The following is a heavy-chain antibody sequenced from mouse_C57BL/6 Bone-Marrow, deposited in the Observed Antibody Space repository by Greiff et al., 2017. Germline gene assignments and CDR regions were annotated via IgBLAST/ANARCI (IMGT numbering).Heavy chain of an antibody. CDR2: IFPGSGNT. J-gene: IGHJ3*01. V-gene: IGHV1-76*01. D-gene: IGHD2-4*01. CDR1: GYTFTDYY. Sequence: QVQLQQSGAELVRPGASVKLSCKASGYTFTDYYINWVKQRPGQGLEWIARIFPGSGNTYYNEKFKGRATLTAEKSSSTAYMQLSRLTSEDSAVYFCARGGIYYDYESWFAYWGQGTLVTVSA. CDR3: ARGGIYYDYESWFAY.